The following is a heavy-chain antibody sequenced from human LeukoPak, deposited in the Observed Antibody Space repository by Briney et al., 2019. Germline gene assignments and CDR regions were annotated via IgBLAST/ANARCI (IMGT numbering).Heavy chain of an antibody. V-gene: IGHV3-48*01. CDR1: GFSFSSHR. CDR3: ARQKAVVVVAATPDEDYGDYVDYYYYMDV. J-gene: IGHJ6*03. Sequence: GGSLRLSCAASGFSFSSHRMNWVRQAPGKGLEWVSYISSSSSSIYYTDSVKGRFTISRDNAKNSLYLQMDSLRVEDTAVYYCARQKAVVVVAATPDEDYGDYVDYYYYMDVWGKGTTVTVSS. D-gene: IGHD2-15*01. CDR2: ISSSSSSI.